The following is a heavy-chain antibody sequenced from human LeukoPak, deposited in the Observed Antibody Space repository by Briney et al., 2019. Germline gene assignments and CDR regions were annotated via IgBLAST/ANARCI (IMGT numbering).Heavy chain of an antibody. J-gene: IGHJ6*02. CDR2: ISIDGTDT. V-gene: IGHV3-74*01. CDR3: ARDVNHAMDV. Sequence: PGRSLRLSCAASGFTFSGYAMHWVRHAPGRGLVWVSRISIDGTDTTYAASVKGRFTISRDNAKNTLYLQMNSLRAEDTAVYYCARDVNHAMDVWGQGTTVIVSS. CDR1: GFTFSGYA.